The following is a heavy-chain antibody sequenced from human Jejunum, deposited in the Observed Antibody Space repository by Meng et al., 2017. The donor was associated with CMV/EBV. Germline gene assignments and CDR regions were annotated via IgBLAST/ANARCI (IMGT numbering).Heavy chain of an antibody. CDR1: GGTFNDYR. D-gene: IGHD1-20*01. CDR2: IVPALDRP. CDR3: ARVAGTGYNWKIIY. J-gene: IGHJ1*01. Sequence: NAPGGTFNDYRIIWRRQAPGQGLEWMGGIVPALDRPNYEQKFEDGITITADKSASTVYMEVKSLTSTDTAIYYCARVAGTGYNWKIIYWGQGTLVTVSS. V-gene: IGHV1-69*10.